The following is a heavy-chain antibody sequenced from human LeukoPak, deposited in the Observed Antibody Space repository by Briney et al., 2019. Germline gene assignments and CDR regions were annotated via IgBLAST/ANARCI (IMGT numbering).Heavy chain of an antibody. V-gene: IGHV1-69*04. CDR1: GGTFSSYA. Sequence: GSSVKVSCKASGGTFSSYAISWVRQAPGQGLEWMGRIIPILGIANYAQKFQGRVTITADKSTSTAYMELSSLRSEDKAVYYCASELAAPHGEPSDYWGQGTLVTVSS. CDR2: IIPILGIA. CDR3: ASELAAPHGEPSDY. D-gene: IGHD2-15*01. J-gene: IGHJ4*02.